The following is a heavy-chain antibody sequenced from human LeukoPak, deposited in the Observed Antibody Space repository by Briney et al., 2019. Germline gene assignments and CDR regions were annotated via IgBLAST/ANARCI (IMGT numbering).Heavy chain of an antibody. CDR1: GFTFSSYS. CDR2: IRFTGSYI. J-gene: IGHJ4*02. Sequence: GGSLRLSCAASGFTFSSYSMNWVRQAPGRGLEWVSSIRFTGSYIYYADSVKGRFTISRDDAKNTLYLQMNSLRAEDTAVYYCARDFEYSSSFFDYWGQGTLVTVSS. V-gene: IGHV3-21*01. CDR3: ARDFEYSSSFFDY. D-gene: IGHD6-6*01.